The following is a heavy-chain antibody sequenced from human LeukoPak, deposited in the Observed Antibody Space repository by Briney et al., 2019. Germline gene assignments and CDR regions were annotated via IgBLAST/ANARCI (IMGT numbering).Heavy chain of an antibody. CDR1: GESFSGNF. V-gene: IGHV4-34*01. CDR2: IDNNGIT. CDR3: ARGGGGEKAFYFDY. Sequence: PSETLSVTCAVSGESFSGNFWTWIRQSPGNGLEWIGEIDNNGITNYNPSLKSRVTMSVDTTRKRFSLRLTSESAADTGVYYCARGGGGEKAFYFDYWGQGSLVTVSS. J-gene: IGHJ4*02. D-gene: IGHD5-24*01.